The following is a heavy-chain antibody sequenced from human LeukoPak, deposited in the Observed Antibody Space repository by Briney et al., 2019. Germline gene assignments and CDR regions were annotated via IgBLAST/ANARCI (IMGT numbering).Heavy chain of an antibody. CDR3: ARTGYSSGWYGGFDI. D-gene: IGHD6-19*01. J-gene: IGHJ3*02. CDR1: GYRFTNYW. Sequence: PGESLKISCKGSGYRFTNYWIGWVRQMPGKGLEWMGIIYPGDSDTRYSPSFQGQVTISADKSITTAYLQWSSLKASDTAMYYCARTGYSSGWYGGFDIWGQGTLVSVSS. V-gene: IGHV5-51*01. CDR2: IYPGDSDT.